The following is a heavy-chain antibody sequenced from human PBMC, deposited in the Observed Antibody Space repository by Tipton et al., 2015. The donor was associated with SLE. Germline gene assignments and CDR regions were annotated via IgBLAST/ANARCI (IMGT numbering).Heavy chain of an antibody. CDR3: AREDPGGYSYGRSYYFDY. CDR2: ISADNGKT. D-gene: IGHD5-18*01. V-gene: IGHV1-18*01. J-gene: IGHJ4*02. Sequence: QLVQSGAEVKKPGASVKVSCKASGYTFTTYGFNWVRQAPGQGLEWMGWISADNGKTIYAQKLQGRLTMTTDTSTSTACMELRSLRSDDTAVYYCAREDPGGYSYGRSYYFDYWGQGTLVAVSS. CDR1: GYTFTTYG.